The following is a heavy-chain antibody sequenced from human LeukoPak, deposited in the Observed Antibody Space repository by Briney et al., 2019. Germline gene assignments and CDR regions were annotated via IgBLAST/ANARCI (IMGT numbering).Heavy chain of an antibody. J-gene: IGHJ4*02. CDR1: GGSIASGSYY. D-gene: IGHD3-3*01. CDR2: IYYTGST. V-gene: IGHV4-39*01. CDR3: ARHLRFWSTQNF. Sequence: SETLSLTCTVSGGSIASGSYYWGWIRQPPGKGLEWIGSIYYTGSTSYNPSLESRVSISVDTSKNHFSLKVTSVTAADTAVYYCARHLRFWSTQNFWGQGTLVTVSS.